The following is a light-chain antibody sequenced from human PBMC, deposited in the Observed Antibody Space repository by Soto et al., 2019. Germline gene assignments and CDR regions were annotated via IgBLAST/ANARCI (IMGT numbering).Light chain of an antibody. V-gene: IGKV3-20*01. J-gene: IGKJ1*01. Sequence: EIVLTQSPGTLSLSPGERATLSCRASQSVSSSYLAWYQQKPGQAPRLLIYGASSRATGIPDRFSGSGSGTDFTLTISRLEPEDFAVYDCQQYGSSPQTFGQGTKVDIK. CDR3: QQYGSSPQT. CDR1: QSVSSSY. CDR2: GAS.